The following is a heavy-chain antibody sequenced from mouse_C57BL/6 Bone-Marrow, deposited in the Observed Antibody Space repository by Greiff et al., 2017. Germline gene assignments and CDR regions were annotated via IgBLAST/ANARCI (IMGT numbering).Heavy chain of an antibody. CDR3: ARTYYSNFDY. CDR2: INPGSGGT. Sequence: VQRVESGAELVRPGTSVKVSCKASGYAFTNYLIEWVKQRPGQGLEWIGVINPGSGGTNYNEKFKGKATLTADKSSSTAYMQLSSLTSEDSAVYFCARTYYSNFDYWGQGTTLTVSS. J-gene: IGHJ2*01. D-gene: IGHD2-5*01. CDR1: GYAFTNYL. V-gene: IGHV1-54*01.